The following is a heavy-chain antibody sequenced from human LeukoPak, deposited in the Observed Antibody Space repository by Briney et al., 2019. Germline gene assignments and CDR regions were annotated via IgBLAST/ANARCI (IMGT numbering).Heavy chain of an antibody. CDR1: GGSISSSSYY. CDR2: IYYTGST. CDR3: ARRSQVVRLPLPYDY. V-gene: IGHV4-39*07. Sequence: SETLSLTCTVSGGSISSSSYYWGWIRQPPGKGLEWIGSIYYTGSTYYNPFLKSRVTISVDTSKNQFSLKLSSVTAADTAVYYCARRSQVVRLPLPYDYWGQGTLVTVSS. J-gene: IGHJ4*02. D-gene: IGHD3-22*01.